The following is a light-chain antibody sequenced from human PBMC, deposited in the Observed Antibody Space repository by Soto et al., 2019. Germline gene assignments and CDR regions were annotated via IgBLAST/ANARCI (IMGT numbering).Light chain of an antibody. Sequence: EIVMTQSPATLSVSPGERATLSCRASQSVSSNLAWYQQKPGQAPRLLIYGASTWATGIPARFSGSGSGTEFTLTISSLQSEDFSVYYWQQYNNWPTFGQGTKVEIK. CDR2: GAS. J-gene: IGKJ1*01. CDR1: QSVSSN. CDR3: QQYNNWPT. V-gene: IGKV3-15*01.